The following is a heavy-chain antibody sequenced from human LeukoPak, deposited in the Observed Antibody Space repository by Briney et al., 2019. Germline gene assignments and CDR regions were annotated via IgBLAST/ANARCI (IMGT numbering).Heavy chain of an antibody. D-gene: IGHD1-26*01. Sequence: GGSLRLSCAASGFTFSGSAMHWVRQASGKGLEWVGRIRSKANSYATAYAASVKGRFTISRDDSKNTAYLQMNSLKTEDTAVYYCTRWESYYHGMDVWGQGTTVTVSS. CDR2: IRSKANSYAT. V-gene: IGHV3-73*01. CDR3: TRWESYYHGMDV. CDR1: GFTFSGSA. J-gene: IGHJ6*02.